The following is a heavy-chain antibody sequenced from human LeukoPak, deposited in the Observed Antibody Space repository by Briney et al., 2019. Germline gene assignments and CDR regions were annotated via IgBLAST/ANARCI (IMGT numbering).Heavy chain of an antibody. D-gene: IGHD5-12*01. J-gene: IGHJ4*02. CDR3: GRELGHSGYGPSPPGSDY. CDR1: GLTFISYS. CDR2: ISSSSSYI. V-gene: IGHV3-21*01. Sequence: GGSLRLSCEASGLTFISYSMNWVRQAPGKGLEWVSSISSSSSYIYYAHSLKGRFTISRDNAKNPLYPQMNSLRAEDTAVYYCGRELGHSGYGPSPPGSDYWGQGTLVTVSS.